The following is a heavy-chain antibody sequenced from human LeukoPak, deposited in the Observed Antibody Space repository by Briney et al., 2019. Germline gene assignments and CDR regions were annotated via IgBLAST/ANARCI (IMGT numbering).Heavy chain of an antibody. Sequence: PGGSLRLSCVASGFAFSQFPVHWVRQAPGKRLEWVAFISHDGGNKKYGDSVKGRFTISRDNSKNTLYLQMNSLRAEDTAVYYCAKPSYDYVWGSYRIDYWGQGTLVTVSS. J-gene: IGHJ4*02. V-gene: IGHV3-30*18. CDR2: ISHDGGNK. D-gene: IGHD3-16*02. CDR1: GFAFSQFP. CDR3: AKPSYDYVWGSYRIDY.